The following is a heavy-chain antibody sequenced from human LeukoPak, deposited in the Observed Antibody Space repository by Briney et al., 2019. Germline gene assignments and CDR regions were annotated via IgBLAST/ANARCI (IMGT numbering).Heavy chain of an antibody. CDR3: ARALGCDY. J-gene: IGHJ4*02. D-gene: IGHD1-26*01. V-gene: IGHV1-2*02. CDR2: INPNSGGT. CDR1: GYTLTELS. Sequence: ASVKVSCKVSGYTLTELSMHWVRQAPGQGLEWMGWINPNSGGTNYAQKFQGRVTVTRDTSISTAYMELSSLTSDDTAMYYCARALGCDYWGQGTLVTVSS.